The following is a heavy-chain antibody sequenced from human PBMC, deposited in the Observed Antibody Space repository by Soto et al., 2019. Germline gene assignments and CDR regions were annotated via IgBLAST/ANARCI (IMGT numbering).Heavy chain of an antibody. CDR3: VRERGLSSFYGMDV. J-gene: IGHJ6*02. CDR1: GFTLTTYT. V-gene: IGHV3-21*02. D-gene: IGHD3-10*01. CDR2: ITSSSGHI. Sequence: EVQLVESGGGLVKPGGSLRLSCEASGFTLTTYTMNWVRQASGKGLEWVSSITSSSGHIYYADSVKGRFTISRDNARNSLYLQMNCLIAEATAVYYCVRERGLSSFYGMDVWGQGTTVTVS.